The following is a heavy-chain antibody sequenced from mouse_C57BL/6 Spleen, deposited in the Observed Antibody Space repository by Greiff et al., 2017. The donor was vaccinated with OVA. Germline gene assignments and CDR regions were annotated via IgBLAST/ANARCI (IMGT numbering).Heavy chain of an antibody. CDR3: ASQGNLAYYAMDY. CDR1: GFTFSDYG. V-gene: IGHV5-17*01. D-gene: IGHD2-1*01. CDR2: ISSGSSTI. Sequence: EVKLMESGGGLVKPGGSLKLSCAASGFTFSDYGMHWVRQAPEKGLEWVAYISSGSSTIYYADTVKGRFTISRDNAKNTLFLQMTSLRSDDTAMYYCASQGNLAYYAMDYSGQGTSFTVSS. J-gene: IGHJ4*01.